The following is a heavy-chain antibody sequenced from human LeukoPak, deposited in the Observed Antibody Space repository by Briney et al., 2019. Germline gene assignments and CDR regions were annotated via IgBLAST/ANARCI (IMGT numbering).Heavy chain of an antibody. D-gene: IGHD3-10*01. CDR2: ISYDGSNK. CDR3: ARVGGDAFDI. V-gene: IGHV3-30*14. CDR1: GFTFSSYA. J-gene: IGHJ3*02. Sequence: GGSLRLSCAASGFTFSSYAMHWVRQAPGKGLEWGAVISYDGSNKYYADSVKGRFTISRDNSKNTLYLQMNSLRAEDTAVYYCARVGGDAFDIWGQGTMVTVSS.